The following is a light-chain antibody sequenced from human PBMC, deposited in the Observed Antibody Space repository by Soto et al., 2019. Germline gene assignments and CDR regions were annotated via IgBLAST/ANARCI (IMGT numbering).Light chain of an antibody. Sequence: DSQITQSPSTLSASAGDRVTITCRASQSISSWLAWYQQRPGRAPKLLIYDASTLETGVPSRFSGSGDGTEFTLTITSLQPDDFATYYCQQYNSYSSTFGQGTKVDIK. CDR2: DAS. CDR1: QSISSW. V-gene: IGKV1-5*01. CDR3: QQYNSYSST. J-gene: IGKJ1*01.